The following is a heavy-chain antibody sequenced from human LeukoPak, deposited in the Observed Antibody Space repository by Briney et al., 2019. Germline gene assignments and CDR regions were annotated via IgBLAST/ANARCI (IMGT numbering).Heavy chain of an antibody. J-gene: IGHJ4*02. Sequence: GGSLRLSCAASGFTFSNYGMSWVRQAPGKGLEWVSGISWNSGSIDYADSVKGRFTISRDNAKNSLYLQMNSLRVEDTAFYYCAKDNRRHYTSGPNPDSLHWGQGALVTVSS. CDR2: ISWNSGSI. V-gene: IGHV3-9*01. CDR1: GFTFSNYG. CDR3: AKDNRRHYTSGPNPDSLH. D-gene: IGHD6-19*01.